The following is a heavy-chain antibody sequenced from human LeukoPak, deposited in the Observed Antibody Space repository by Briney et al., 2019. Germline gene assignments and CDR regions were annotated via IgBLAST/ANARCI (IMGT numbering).Heavy chain of an antibody. J-gene: IGHJ4*02. V-gene: IGHV1-46*02. CDR2: IYPSGGGT. CDR3: ARAYSGYSIDF. D-gene: IGHD3-22*01. CDR1: GYTFNNYY. Sequence: GASVKVSFKASGYTFNNYYMHWVRQAPGHGLVWMGIIYPSGGGTSYAQEFQGRVTMTRDTSTSTVYMELSSLTSEDTAIYYCARAYSGYSIDFWGQGTLVTVSS.